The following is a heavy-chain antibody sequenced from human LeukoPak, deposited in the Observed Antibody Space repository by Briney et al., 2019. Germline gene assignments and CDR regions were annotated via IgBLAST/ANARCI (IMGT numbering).Heavy chain of an antibody. CDR1: GFTLSSYA. CDR2: ISGSGGST. J-gene: IGHJ4*02. CDR3: AKDVEAVDKSPYFDY. Sequence: QSGGSLRLSCAASGFTLSSYAMSWVRQAPGKGLEWVSAISGSGGSTYYADSVKGRFTIFRDNSKNTLYLQMNSLRAEDTAVYYCAKDVEAVDKSPYFDYWGQGTLVTVSS. D-gene: IGHD6-19*01. V-gene: IGHV3-23*01.